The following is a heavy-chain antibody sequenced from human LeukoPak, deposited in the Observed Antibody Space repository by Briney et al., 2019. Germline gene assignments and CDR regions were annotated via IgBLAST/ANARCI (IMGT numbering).Heavy chain of an antibody. Sequence: PGGSLSLSCAASGFTFSSYEMNWVRQAPGKGLEWVSYISSSGSTIYYADSVKGRFTISRDNAKNSLYLQMNSLRAEDTAVYYCARVSLWFGELPWYFDLWGHGTLVTVSS. CDR1: GFTFSSYE. D-gene: IGHD3-10*01. V-gene: IGHV3-48*03. CDR3: ARVSLWFGELPWYFDL. J-gene: IGHJ2*01. CDR2: ISSSGSTI.